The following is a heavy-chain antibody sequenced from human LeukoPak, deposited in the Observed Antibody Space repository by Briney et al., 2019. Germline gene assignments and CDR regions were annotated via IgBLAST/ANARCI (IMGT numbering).Heavy chain of an antibody. D-gene: IGHD3-10*01. V-gene: IGHV4-59*12. J-gene: IGHJ3*02. CDR3: ARDNGSGSYYKRGAFDI. CDR1: GGSISSYY. Sequence: SETLSLTCTVSGGSISSYYWSWIRQPPGKGLEWIGYIYYSGSTNYNPSLKSRVTISVDTSKNQFSLKLSSVTAADAAVYYCARDNGSGSYYKRGAFDIWGQGTMVTVSS. CDR2: IYYSGST.